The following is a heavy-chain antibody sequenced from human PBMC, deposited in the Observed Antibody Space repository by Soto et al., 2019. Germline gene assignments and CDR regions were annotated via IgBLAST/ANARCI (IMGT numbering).Heavy chain of an antibody. Sequence: QVQLVQSGAEVKKPGASVKVSCKASGYTFTSYDINWVRQATGQGLEWMGWMNPNSGNTGYAQKFQGRVTMTRNTSISTAYMELSSLRSEDRAVYYCARGHENGDYVYYGMDVWGQGTTVTVSS. CDR1: GYTFTSYD. CDR3: ARGHENGDYVYYGMDV. D-gene: IGHD4-17*01. J-gene: IGHJ6*02. CDR2: MNPNSGNT. V-gene: IGHV1-8*01.